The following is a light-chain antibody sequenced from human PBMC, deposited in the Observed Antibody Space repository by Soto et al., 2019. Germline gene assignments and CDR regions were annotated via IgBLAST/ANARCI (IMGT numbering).Light chain of an antibody. CDR2: DVS. J-gene: IGLJ3*02. V-gene: IGLV2-8*01. CDR1: NSDVGTYNY. CDR3: SSYAGRNNLV. Sequence: QSALAQPPSASGSPGQSVTITCTGTNSDVGTYNYVSWYQHHPGKAHNFLIYDVSRRPFGVPDRFSGSKSGNTASLTVSGLQAEDEEDYYCSSYAGRNNLVFGGGTKLTVL.